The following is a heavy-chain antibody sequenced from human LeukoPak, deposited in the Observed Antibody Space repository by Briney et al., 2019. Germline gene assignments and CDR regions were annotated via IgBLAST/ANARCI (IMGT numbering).Heavy chain of an antibody. Sequence: PGGSLRLSCAASGFTFSSYGVHWVRQAPGKGLEWVAFIRYDGSNKYYADSVKGRFTISRDNSKNTLYLQMNSLRAEDTAVYYCAKSGHTEGDDYSNFYVHFDYWGQGTLVTVSS. CDR2: IRYDGSNK. D-gene: IGHD4-11*01. CDR3: AKSGHTEGDDYSNFYVHFDY. V-gene: IGHV3-30*02. J-gene: IGHJ4*02. CDR1: GFTFSSYG.